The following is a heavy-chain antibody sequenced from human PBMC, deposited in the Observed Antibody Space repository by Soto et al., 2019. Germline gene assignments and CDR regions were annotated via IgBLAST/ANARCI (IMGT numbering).Heavy chain of an antibody. CDR2: TYYRSKWYN. CDR1: GDSVSSNSAA. V-gene: IGHV6-1*01. CDR3: ARVSLDDYIWGSYREAISFDP. Sequence: PSQTLSLTCAISGDSVSSNSAAWNWIRQSPSRGLEWLGRTYYRSKWYNDYAVSVKSRITINPDTSKNQFSLQLNSVTPEDTAVYYCARVSLDDYIWGSYREAISFDPWGQGTLVTVSS. J-gene: IGHJ5*02. D-gene: IGHD3-16*02.